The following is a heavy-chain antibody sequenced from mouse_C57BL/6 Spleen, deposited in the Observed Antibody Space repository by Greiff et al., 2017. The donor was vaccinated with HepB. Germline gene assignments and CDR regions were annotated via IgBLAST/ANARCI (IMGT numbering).Heavy chain of an antibody. Sequence: EVQRVESGGGLVKPGGSLKLSCAASGFTFSSYTMSWVRQTPEKRLEWVATISGGGGNTYYPDSVKGRFTISRDNAKNTLYLQMSSLRSEDTALYYCARRGIYYGNYDYAMDYWGQGTSVTVSS. D-gene: IGHD2-1*01. J-gene: IGHJ4*01. CDR3: ARRGIYYGNYDYAMDY. V-gene: IGHV5-9*01. CDR2: ISGGGGNT. CDR1: GFTFSSYT.